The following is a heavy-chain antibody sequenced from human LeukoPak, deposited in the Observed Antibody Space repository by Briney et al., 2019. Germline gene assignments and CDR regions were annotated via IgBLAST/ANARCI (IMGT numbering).Heavy chain of an antibody. J-gene: IGHJ4*02. CDR3: ASAIGSIWYEFDY. Sequence: GGSLRLSCAASGFTFSSYWMHWVRQAPGKGLVWVSRINSDESSTIYADSVKGRFIISRDNAKNTLYLQMDSLRAEDTAVDYCASAIGSIWYEFDYWGQGTLVTVSS. D-gene: IGHD6-13*01. CDR1: GFTFSSYW. CDR2: INSDESST. V-gene: IGHV3-74*01.